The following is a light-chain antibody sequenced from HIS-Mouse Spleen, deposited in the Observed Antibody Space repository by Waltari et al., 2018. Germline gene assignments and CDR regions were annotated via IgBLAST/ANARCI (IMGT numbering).Light chain of an antibody. Sequence: QSVLTQPPSASGTPGQRVTISCSGSSSNIGSNTVNWYQQPPGTAPKLRLYSNSARPSGVPDRFSGSKSGTSASLAISGLQSEYEADYYCAAWDDSLNGYVFGTGTKVTVL. V-gene: IGLV1-44*01. CDR1: SSNIGSNT. CDR3: AAWDDSLNGYV. CDR2: SNS. J-gene: IGLJ1*01.